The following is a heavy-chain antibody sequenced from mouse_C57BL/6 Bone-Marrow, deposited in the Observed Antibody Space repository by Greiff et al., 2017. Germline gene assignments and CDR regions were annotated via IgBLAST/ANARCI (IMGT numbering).Heavy chain of an antibody. D-gene: IGHD1-1*01. CDR2: ISYDGSN. J-gene: IGHJ2*01. CDR1: GYSITSGYY. Sequence: EVKLVESGPGLVKPSQSLSLTCSVTGYSITSGYYWNWIRQFPGNKLEWMGYISYDGSNNYNPSLKNRISITRDTSKNQFFLKLNSVTTEDTATYYCARNTTVVPHYFDYWGQGTTLTVSS. V-gene: IGHV3-6*01. CDR3: ARNTTVVPHYFDY.